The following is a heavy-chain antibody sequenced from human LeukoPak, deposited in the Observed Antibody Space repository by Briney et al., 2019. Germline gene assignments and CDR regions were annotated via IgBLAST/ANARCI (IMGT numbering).Heavy chain of an antibody. CDR3: ARDNYYDPGAFDI. Sequence: PGGSLRLSCAASGFTFNSFAMHWVRQAPGKGLEHLAFIQSDGSYKYHAESVKGRFTISRDNSKNTLYLQMNSLRAEDTAVYYCARDNYYDPGAFDIWGQGTMVTVSS. D-gene: IGHD3-22*01. CDR1: GFTFNSFA. CDR2: IQSDGSYK. V-gene: IGHV3-30*02. J-gene: IGHJ3*02.